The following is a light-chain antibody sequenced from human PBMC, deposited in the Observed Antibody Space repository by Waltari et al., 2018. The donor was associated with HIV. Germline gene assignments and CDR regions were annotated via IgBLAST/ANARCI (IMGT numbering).Light chain of an antibody. J-gene: IGLJ3*02. V-gene: IGLV1-51*01. Sequence: QSVLTQPPSVSAAPGQKVTISCSGSSSNIANTYVSWYQTIPGTAPKLLIFDNNKRPSEIPDRFSGSKTGTSATLGSTGLQTGDEADYYCGSWDSSLSVWVFGGGTKLTVL. CDR2: DNN. CDR1: SSNIANTY. CDR3: GSWDSSLSVWV.